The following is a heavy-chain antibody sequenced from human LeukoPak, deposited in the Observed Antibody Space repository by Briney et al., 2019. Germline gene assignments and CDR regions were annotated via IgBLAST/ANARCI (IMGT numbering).Heavy chain of an antibody. J-gene: IGHJ4*02. CDR2: IIPIFGTA. D-gene: IGHD2-8*01. CDR1: GGTFSSYA. Sequence: ASVKVSCKASGGTFSSYAISWVRQAPGQGLEWMGGIIPIFGTANYAQKFQGRVTITADESTSTAYMELSSLRSEDTAVYYCARALMVYATTFDYWGQGTLVTASS. V-gene: IGHV1-69*13. CDR3: ARALMVYATTFDY.